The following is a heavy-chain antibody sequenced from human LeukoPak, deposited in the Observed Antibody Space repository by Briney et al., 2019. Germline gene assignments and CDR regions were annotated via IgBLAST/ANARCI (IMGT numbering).Heavy chain of an antibody. J-gene: IGHJ4*02. CDR2: ISGSGGST. Sequence: PGGSLRLSCAASGFTFSSYAMSWVRQAPGKELEWVSAISGSGGSTYYADSVKGRFTISRDNSKNTLYLQMNSLRAEDTAVYYCAKDSGDYYDSSGHDYWGQGTLVTVSS. V-gene: IGHV3-23*01. CDR1: GFTFSSYA. CDR3: AKDSGDYYDSSGHDY. D-gene: IGHD3-22*01.